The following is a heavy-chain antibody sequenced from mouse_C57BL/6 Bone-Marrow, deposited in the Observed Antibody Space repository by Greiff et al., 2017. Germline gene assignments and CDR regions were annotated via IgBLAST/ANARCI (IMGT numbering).Heavy chain of an antibody. CDR2: IYIGNGYT. V-gene: IGHV1-58*01. D-gene: IGHD2-2*01. CDR1: GYTFTSYG. J-gene: IGHJ1*03. Sequence: VQLQQSGAELVRPGSSVKMSCKTSGYTFTSYGINWVKQRPGQGLEWIGYIYIGNGYTEYNEKFKGKATLTSDTSSSTAYMQLSSLTSEDTAIYFCARSLYYGYDPYWYFDVWGTGTTVTVSS. CDR3: ARSLYYGYDPYWYFDV.